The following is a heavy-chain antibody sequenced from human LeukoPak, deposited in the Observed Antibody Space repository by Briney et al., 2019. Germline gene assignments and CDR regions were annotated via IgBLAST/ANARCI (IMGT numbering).Heavy chain of an antibody. CDR1: GLTFSTFG. CDR3: ARDRGSGGRDLGY. CDR2: ISSGGDYT. V-gene: IGHV3-64*01. J-gene: IGHJ4*02. D-gene: IGHD2-15*01. Sequence: GFRRRSCAADGLTFSTFGMYLFRQTPGKEIKYVSSISSGGDYTYYGISVKDRFTISRDNAKNTLFLQMGSLRPEDMAVYYCARDRGSGGRDLGYWGQGTLVTVSS.